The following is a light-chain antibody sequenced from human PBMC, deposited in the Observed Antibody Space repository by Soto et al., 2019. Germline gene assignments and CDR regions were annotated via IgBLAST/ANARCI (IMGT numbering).Light chain of an antibody. V-gene: IGKV3-20*01. J-gene: IGKJ2*01. CDR1: QSVSSSY. Sequence: EIVLTQSPGTLSLSPGERATLSCRASQSVSSSYLAWYQQKPGQAPRLLIHGASSRATGIPDRFSGSGSGTDFTLTIRRLEPEDFAVYYCQQYGSSPPYTFVQGTKLEIK. CDR2: GAS. CDR3: QQYGSSPPYT.